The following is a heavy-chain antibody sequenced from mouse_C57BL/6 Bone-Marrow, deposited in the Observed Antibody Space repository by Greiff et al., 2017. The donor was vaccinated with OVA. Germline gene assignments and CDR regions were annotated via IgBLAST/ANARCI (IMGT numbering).Heavy chain of an antibody. CDR3: AREDYYGSSYGFAY. D-gene: IGHD1-1*01. CDR1: GYAFTNYL. CDR2: INPGSGGT. Sequence: QVQLKESGAELVRPGTSVKVSCKASGYAFTNYLIEWVKQRPGQGLEWIGVINPGSGGTNYNEKFKGKATLTADKSSSTAYMQLSSLTSEDSAVYFCAREDYYGSSYGFAYWGQGTLVTVSA. V-gene: IGHV1-54*01. J-gene: IGHJ3*01.